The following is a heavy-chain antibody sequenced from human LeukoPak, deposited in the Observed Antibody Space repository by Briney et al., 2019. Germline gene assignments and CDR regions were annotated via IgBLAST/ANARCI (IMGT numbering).Heavy chain of an antibody. CDR3: ARMRGYSYGYILGY. J-gene: IGHJ4*02. CDR1: GYTFTSYD. Sequence: ASVKVSCKASGYTFTSYDINWVRQATGQGLEWMGWMNPNSGNTGYAQKFQGRVTMTRNTSISTAYMELSSLRSEDTAVYYCARMRGYSYGYILGYWGQGTLVTVSS. CDR2: MNPNSGNT. V-gene: IGHV1-8*01. D-gene: IGHD5-18*01.